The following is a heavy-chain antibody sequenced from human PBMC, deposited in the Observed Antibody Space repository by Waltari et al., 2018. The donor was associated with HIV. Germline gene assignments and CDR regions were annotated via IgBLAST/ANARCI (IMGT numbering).Heavy chain of an antibody. J-gene: IGHJ3*02. CDR2: ISAYNGNT. D-gene: IGHD2-15*01. V-gene: IGHV1-18*01. CDR1: GYTFTSYG. Sequence: QVQLVQSGAEVKKPGASVKVSCKASGYTFTSYGISWVRQAPGQGLEWMGWISAYNGNTNYAQKLQGRVTMTTDTSTSTAYMELRSLRSDDTAVYYCARGSLGYCSGGSCLGAFDIWGQGTMVTVSS. CDR3: ARGSLGYCSGGSCLGAFDI.